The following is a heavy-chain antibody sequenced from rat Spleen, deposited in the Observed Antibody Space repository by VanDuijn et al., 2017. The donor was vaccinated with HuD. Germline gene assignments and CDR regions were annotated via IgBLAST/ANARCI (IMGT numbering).Heavy chain of an antibody. CDR1: GFTFRDYN. CDR3: ARHRGPGYNYYVMDA. Sequence: EVQLVESGGGLVQPGGSLKLSCAGSGFTFRDYNMAWVRQAPMKGLEWVATIIYDGSRTYYRDSVKGRFTISRDNAKSTLYLQMNSLKSEDTATYYCARHRGPGYNYYVMDAWGQGASVTVSS. J-gene: IGHJ4*01. V-gene: IGHV5S10*01. D-gene: IGHD1-4*01. CDR2: IIYDGSRT.